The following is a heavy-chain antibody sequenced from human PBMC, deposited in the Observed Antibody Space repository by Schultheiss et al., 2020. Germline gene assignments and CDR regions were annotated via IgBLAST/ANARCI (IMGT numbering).Heavy chain of an antibody. Sequence: SETLSLTCAVYGGSFSGYYWSWIRQPPGKGLEWIGEIYHSGSTNYNPSLKSRVTISVDKSKNQFSLKLSSVTAADTAVYYCARGLKDIVVVPAAMDYYYYYYMDVWGKGTTVTASS. CDR1: GGSFSGYY. CDR3: ARGLKDIVVVPAAMDYYYYYYMDV. CDR2: IYHSGST. D-gene: IGHD2-2*01. J-gene: IGHJ6*03. V-gene: IGHV4-34*01.